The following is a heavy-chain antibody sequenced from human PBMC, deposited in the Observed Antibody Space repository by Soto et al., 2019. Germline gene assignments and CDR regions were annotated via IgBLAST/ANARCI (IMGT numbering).Heavy chain of an antibody. J-gene: IGHJ6*02. D-gene: IGHD3-10*01. CDR2: ISYDGSNK. Sequence: QVQLVESGGGVVQPGRSLRLSCAASGFTFSSYGMHWVRQAPGKGLEWVAVISYDGSNKYYADSVKGRFTISRDNSKNTLYLPMNSLRAEDTAVYYCAKATPIWFGELLSPYYYYYGMDVWGQGTTVTVSS. CDR3: AKATPIWFGELLSPYYYYYGMDV. V-gene: IGHV3-30*18. CDR1: GFTFSSYG.